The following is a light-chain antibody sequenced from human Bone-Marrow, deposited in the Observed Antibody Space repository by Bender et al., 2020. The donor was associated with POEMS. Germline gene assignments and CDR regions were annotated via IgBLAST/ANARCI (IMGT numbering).Light chain of an antibody. Sequence: QSVLTQPPSASGTPGQRVTISCSGGSSNIGAHAVNWYQHLPGTAPQLLIYSSHRRPSEVPDRFSFSRSGTSASLAISGLQSVDEADYYCAVWDDSLNGWVFGGGTKLTVL. V-gene: IGLV1-44*01. CDR2: SSH. CDR3: AVWDDSLNGWV. J-gene: IGLJ3*02. CDR1: SSNIGAHA.